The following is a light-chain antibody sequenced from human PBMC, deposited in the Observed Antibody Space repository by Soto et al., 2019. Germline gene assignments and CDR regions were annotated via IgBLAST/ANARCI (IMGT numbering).Light chain of an antibody. Sequence: QSALTQPASVSRSPGQSITISCTGTSSDVGGYNYVSWYQQHPGKAPKLMIYDVSNRPSGVSNRFSGSKSGNTASLTISGLQAEDEADYYCSSYTSSSTVVFGGGTKLT. V-gene: IGLV2-14*01. CDR3: SSYTSSSTVV. CDR2: DVS. CDR1: SSDVGGYNY. J-gene: IGLJ2*01.